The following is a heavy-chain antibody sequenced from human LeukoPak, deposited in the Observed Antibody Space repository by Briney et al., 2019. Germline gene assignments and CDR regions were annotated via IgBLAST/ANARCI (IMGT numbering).Heavy chain of an antibody. CDR3: ARGRSSGRLYYFDY. CDR1: GFTFSSYE. V-gene: IGHV3-48*03. Sequence: GGSLRLSCAASGFTFSSYEMNWVRQAPGKGLEWVSYISSSGSTIYYADSVKGRFTISRDNAKNSPYLQMNSLRAEDTAVYYCARGRSSGRLYYFDYWGQGTLVTVSS. J-gene: IGHJ4*02. D-gene: IGHD6-19*01. CDR2: ISSSGSTI.